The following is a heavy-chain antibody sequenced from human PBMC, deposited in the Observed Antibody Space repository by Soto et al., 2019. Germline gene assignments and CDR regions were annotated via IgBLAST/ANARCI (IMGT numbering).Heavy chain of an antibody. CDR2: INHSGST. CDR3: ARGHVVPGAPVWFDP. CDR1: GGSFSDYN. D-gene: IGHD2-2*01. J-gene: IGHJ5*02. Sequence: QVQLQQWGAGLLKPSETLSLTCAVYGGSFSDYNWNWIRQPPGKGLEWIGEINHSGSTNYNPSLKSRVTISVDTSKNQFSLKLSSVTAADTAVYYCARGHVVPGAPVWFDPWGQGTLVTVSS. V-gene: IGHV4-34*01.